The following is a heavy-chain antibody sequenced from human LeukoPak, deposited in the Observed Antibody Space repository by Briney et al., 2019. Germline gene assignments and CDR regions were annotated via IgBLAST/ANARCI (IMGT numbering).Heavy chain of an antibody. CDR2: INPNSGGT. CDR1: GYTFTGYY. V-gene: IGHV1-2*02. D-gene: IGHD4-23*01. CDR3: ARGMTTVVTPGVY. J-gene: IGHJ4*02. Sequence: SVKVSCKASGYTFTGYYMHWVRQAPGQGLEWMGWINPNSGGTNYAQKFQGRVTMTRDTSISTAYMQLSRLRSDDTAVYYCARGMTTVVTPGVYWGQGTLVTVSS.